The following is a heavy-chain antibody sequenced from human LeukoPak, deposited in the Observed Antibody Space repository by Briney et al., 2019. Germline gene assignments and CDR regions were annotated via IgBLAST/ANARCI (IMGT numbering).Heavy chain of an antibody. CDR2: IIPILGIA. J-gene: IGHJ6*02. Sequence: SVKVSCKASGGTFSSYAISWVRQAPGQGLEWMGRIIPILGIANYAQKFQGRVTITADKSTSTAYMELSSLRSEDTAVYYCARSYYDSSGYEYYYYGMDVWGQGTTVTVSS. CDR1: GGTFSSYA. V-gene: IGHV1-69*04. D-gene: IGHD3-22*01. CDR3: ARSYYDSSGYEYYYYGMDV.